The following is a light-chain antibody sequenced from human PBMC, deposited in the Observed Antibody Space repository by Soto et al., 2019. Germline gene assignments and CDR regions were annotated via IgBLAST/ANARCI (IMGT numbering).Light chain of an antibody. CDR3: QSYDSSLSGVV. V-gene: IGLV1-40*01. CDR2: GDS. Sequence: QSVLTQPPSVSGAPGQRVTISCTGSSSSVGAGYDVHWYQQLPGTAPKLLMYGDSNRPSGVPDRFSGYKSGTSASLAITGLQAEDEADYYCQSYDSSLSGVVFGGGTKLTVL. J-gene: IGLJ2*01. CDR1: SSSVGAGYD.